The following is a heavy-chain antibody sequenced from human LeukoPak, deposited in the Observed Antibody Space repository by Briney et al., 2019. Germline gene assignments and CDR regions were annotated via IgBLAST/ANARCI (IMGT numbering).Heavy chain of an antibody. Sequence: HPGGSLRLSCTASGFTVSSNYMSWVRQAPGKGLEWVSVIYSGGSTYYADSVKGRFTISRDNSKNTLYLQMNSLRAEDTAVYYCARVIGYYYDSSGYYFDYWGQGTLVTVSS. D-gene: IGHD3-22*01. J-gene: IGHJ4*02. CDR3: ARVIGYYYDSSGYYFDY. CDR1: GFTVSSNY. CDR2: IYSGGST. V-gene: IGHV3-53*01.